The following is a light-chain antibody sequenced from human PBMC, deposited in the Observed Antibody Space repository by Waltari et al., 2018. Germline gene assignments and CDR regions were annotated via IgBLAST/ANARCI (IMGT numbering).Light chain of an antibody. CDR1: SSDVGSYNS. CDR3: SSYTRRSYWV. Sequence: QSALTQPASVSGSPGQSITISCTGTSSDVGSYNSVSWYQQHPGKGPKLILYEVNKRPSGVSSRVSGSKSGNTASLTISGLQAEDEADYYCSSYTRRSYWVFGGGTQLTVL. V-gene: IGLV2-14*02. CDR2: EVN. J-gene: IGLJ3*02.